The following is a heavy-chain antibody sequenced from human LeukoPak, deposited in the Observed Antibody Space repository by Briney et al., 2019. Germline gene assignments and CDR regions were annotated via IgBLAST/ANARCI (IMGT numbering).Heavy chain of an antibody. CDR2: ISTYNGNT. D-gene: IGHD2-21*02. Sequence: ASVKVSCKASGYTFTSYGINWVRQAPGQGLEWMGWISTYNGNTNYAQKLQGRVTMTTDTSTSTAYMELRSLRSDDTAVYYCARDERGTVVTPGYFDSWGQGTLVTVSS. CDR3: ARDERGTVVTPGYFDS. J-gene: IGHJ4*02. CDR1: GYTFTSYG. V-gene: IGHV1-18*01.